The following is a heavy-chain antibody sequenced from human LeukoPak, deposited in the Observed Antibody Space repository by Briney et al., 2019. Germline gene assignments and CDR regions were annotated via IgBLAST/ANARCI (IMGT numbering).Heavy chain of an antibody. J-gene: IGHJ4*02. D-gene: IGHD3-10*01. CDR2: INPSGGST. V-gene: IGHV1-46*01. CDR3: ARDLENYGSGSYPDY. CDR1: GYTFTSYY. Sequence: ASVKVSCKASGYTFTSYYMHWVRQAPGQGLEWMGIINPSGGSTSYAQKFQGRVTMTRDTSTSTVYMELSSLRSEDTAVYYCARDLENYGSGSYPDYWGQGTPVTVSS.